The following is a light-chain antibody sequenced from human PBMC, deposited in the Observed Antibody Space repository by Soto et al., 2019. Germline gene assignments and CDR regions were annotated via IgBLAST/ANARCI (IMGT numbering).Light chain of an antibody. CDR3: QSYETTSLSSI. CDR1: SSNIGAGYD. CDR2: DNI. Sequence: QSVLTQPPSVSGAPGQRVTISCTGSSSNIGAGYDVHWYQQHPGTAHKLLIYDNINRPSGVPDRFYGSKSGTSASLAITGLQAEYEADYSCQSYETTSLSSIFGGGSKLTV. V-gene: IGLV1-40*01. J-gene: IGLJ2*01.